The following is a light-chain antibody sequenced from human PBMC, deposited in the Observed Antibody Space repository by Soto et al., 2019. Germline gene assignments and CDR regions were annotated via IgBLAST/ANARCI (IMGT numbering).Light chain of an antibody. CDR1: QYIGSA. Sequence: EVVLTQSPATLSVSPVDRATLSCRASQYIGSAVAWYHQRSGQAPRLLIFDASIRVPTTPARFSGSVSGTEFTLTISSLQSEDFAVYYCQQYNNWQITFGQGTRLEI. CDR3: QQYNNWQIT. CDR2: DAS. J-gene: IGKJ5*01. V-gene: IGKV3-15*01.